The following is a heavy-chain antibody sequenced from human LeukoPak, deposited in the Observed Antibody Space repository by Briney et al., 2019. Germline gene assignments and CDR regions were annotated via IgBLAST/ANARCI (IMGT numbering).Heavy chain of an antibody. D-gene: IGHD6-13*01. CDR1: GFTFSSYW. J-gene: IGHJ4*02. CDR3: ARGSYSSSWKTFDY. CDR2: INSDGSST. Sequence: GGSLRLSCTASGFTFSSYWMHWVRQAPGKGLVWVSRINSDGSSTNYADSVKGRFTISRDNSKNTLYLQMNSLRAEDTAVYYCARGSYSSSWKTFDYWGQGTLVTVSS. V-gene: IGHV3-74*01.